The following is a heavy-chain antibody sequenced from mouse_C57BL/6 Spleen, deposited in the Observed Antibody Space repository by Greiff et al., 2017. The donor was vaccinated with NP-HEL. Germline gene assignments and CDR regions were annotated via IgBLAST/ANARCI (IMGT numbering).Heavy chain of an antibody. CDR2: ISYDGSN. J-gene: IGHJ2*01. CDR3: ASSTMSTTFFDY. D-gene: IGHD2-4*01. Sequence: EVQLQQSGPGLVKPSQSLSLTCSVTGYSITSGYYWNWIRQFPGNKLEWMGYISYDGSNNYNPSLKNRNSITRDTSKNQFFLKLNSVTTEDTATYYCASSTMSTTFFDYWGQGTTLTVSS. V-gene: IGHV3-6*01. CDR1: GYSITSGYY.